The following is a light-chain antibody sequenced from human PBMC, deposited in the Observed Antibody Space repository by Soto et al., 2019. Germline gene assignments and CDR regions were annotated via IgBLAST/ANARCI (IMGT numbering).Light chain of an antibody. CDR3: EYYGNTII. V-gene: IGKV3-20*01. Sequence: EIVLTQSPGTLSLSPGERVTLSCRTSQSISNNHLACYQQKPGQAPRLLIHGTSNRATGIPDRFSGSGSGTDFTLTFSRLEPEDFAVYYCEYYGNTIIFGGGTKVDIK. J-gene: IGKJ4*01. CDR1: QSISNNH. CDR2: GTS.